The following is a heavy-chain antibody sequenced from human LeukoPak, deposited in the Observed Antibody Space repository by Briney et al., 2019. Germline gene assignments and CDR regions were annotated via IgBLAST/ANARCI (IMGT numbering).Heavy chain of an antibody. D-gene: IGHD6-13*01. CDR2: IIPILNIT. J-gene: IGHJ6*02. V-gene: IGHV1-69*04. CDR3: ARDPRGVAAYYYYGMDV. Sequence: SVKVSCKASGGTFSSYAISWVRQAPGPALEWMGRIIPILNITNYAQKFQGRVTITADKSTRTAYMELSSLRSEDTAVYYCARDPRGVAAYYYYGMDVWGQGTTVTVSS. CDR1: GGTFSSYA.